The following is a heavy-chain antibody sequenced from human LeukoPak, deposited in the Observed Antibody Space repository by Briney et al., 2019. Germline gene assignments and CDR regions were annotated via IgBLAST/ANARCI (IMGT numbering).Heavy chain of an antibody. V-gene: IGHV1-69*04. Sequence: GASVKVSCKASGGTFSSYAISWVRQAPGQGLEWMGRIIPILGVTHYAHQFQDRVTIIADKSSNTAYLELTSLRSEDSAVYFCAREDGSVYYYGGYFDPWGQGTLVTVSS. CDR2: IIPILGVT. CDR3: AREDGSVYYYGGYFDP. J-gene: IGHJ5*02. CDR1: GGTFSSYA. D-gene: IGHD3-22*01.